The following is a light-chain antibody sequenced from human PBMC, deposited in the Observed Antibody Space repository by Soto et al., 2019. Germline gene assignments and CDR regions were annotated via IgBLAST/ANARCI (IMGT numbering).Light chain of an antibody. V-gene: IGKV3-20*01. CDR3: QQSGSPLCT. CDR2: GAS. CDR1: QSVSSRY. J-gene: IGKJ1*01. Sequence: EIVLTQSPGTLSLSPGERATLSCRASQSVSSRYLVWYQQRFGQAPRLLIYGASSRATGIPDRFSGSGSGTDFTRTIPSLEPEDFAVYYCQQSGSPLCTFGQGTKVEIK.